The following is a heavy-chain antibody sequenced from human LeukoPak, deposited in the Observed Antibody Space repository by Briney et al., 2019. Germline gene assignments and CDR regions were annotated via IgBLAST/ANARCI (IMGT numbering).Heavy chain of an antibody. D-gene: IGHD4-17*01. CDR2: ISGSGGST. Sequence: GGSLRLSCAASGFTVSSNYMSWVRQAPGKGLEWVSAISGSGGSTYYADSVKGRFTISRDNSKNTLYLQMNSLRAEDTAVYYCAKDNQLNYGDYGEDYFDYWGQGTLVTVSS. CDR1: GFTVSSNY. J-gene: IGHJ4*02. V-gene: IGHV3-23*01. CDR3: AKDNQLNYGDYGEDYFDY.